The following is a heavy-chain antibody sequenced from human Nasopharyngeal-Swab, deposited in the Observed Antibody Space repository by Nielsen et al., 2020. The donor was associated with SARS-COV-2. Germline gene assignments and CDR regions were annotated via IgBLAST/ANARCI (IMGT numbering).Heavy chain of an antibody. CDR2: IYHSGST. D-gene: IGHD3-22*01. CDR1: CGSLSSSNW. V-gene: IGHV4-4*02. CDR3: ARVDDSSGYVGY. Sequence: TPSLTPAVSCGSLSSSNWWGWVRQPPGKGLEWIGEIYHSGSTNYNPSLKSRVTISVDKSKNQFSLKLSSVTAADTAVYYCARVDDSSGYVGYWGQGTLVTVSS. J-gene: IGHJ4*02.